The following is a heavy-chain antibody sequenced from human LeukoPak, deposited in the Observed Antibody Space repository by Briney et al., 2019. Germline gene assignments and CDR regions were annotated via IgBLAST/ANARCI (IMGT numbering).Heavy chain of an antibody. V-gene: IGHV5-51*01. D-gene: IGHD5-12*01. Sequence: GESLQISCKGSGYNFSNYWIGWVRQMPGKGLEWMGIIYPGDSDTRYSPSFQGQVTISADKSISTAYLQWSSLKASDTAMYYCARQGGYDWPLFDYWGQGTLVTVSS. J-gene: IGHJ4*02. CDR2: IYPGDSDT. CDR3: ARQGGYDWPLFDY. CDR1: GYNFSNYW.